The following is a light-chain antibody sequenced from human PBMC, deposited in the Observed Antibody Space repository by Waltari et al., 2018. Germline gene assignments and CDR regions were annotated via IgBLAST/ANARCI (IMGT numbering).Light chain of an antibody. V-gene: IGKV3-15*01. CDR3: QQYNNWPPWT. CDR1: QSVSSN. J-gene: IGKJ1*01. Sequence: EIVMTPSPPTLSVSPRDRATLPCRASQSVSSNLAWYQQKPGQAPRLLISGASTRATGIPARCSGSGSGTEFTLTISSLQSEDFAVYYCQQYNNWPPWTFGQGTKVEIK. CDR2: GAS.